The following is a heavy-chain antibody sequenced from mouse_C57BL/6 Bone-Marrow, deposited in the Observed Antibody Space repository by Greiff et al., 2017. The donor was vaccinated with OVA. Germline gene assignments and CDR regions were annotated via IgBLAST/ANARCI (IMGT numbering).Heavy chain of an antibody. D-gene: IGHD2-4*01. V-gene: IGHV1-22*01. Sequence: VQLQQSGPELVKPGASVKMSCKASGYTFTDYNMHWVKQSHGKSLEWIGYINPNNGGTSYNQKFKGKATLTVNKASSTAYMELRRLTSEDSAVDYCEAMIRDYYAMDYGGQGTSVTVSS. CDR3: EAMIRDYYAMDY. CDR2: INPNNGGT. CDR1: GYTFTDYN. J-gene: IGHJ4*01.